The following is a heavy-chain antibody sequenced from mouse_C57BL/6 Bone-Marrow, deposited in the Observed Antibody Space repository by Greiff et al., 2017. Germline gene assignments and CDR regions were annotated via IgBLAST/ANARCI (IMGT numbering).Heavy chain of an antibody. J-gene: IGHJ2*01. CDR3: TRGELVFDY. CDR1: GFTFSSYA. V-gene: IGHV5-9-1*02. D-gene: IGHD4-1*01. CDR2: ISSGGDYI. Sequence: VKLVASGEGLVKPGGSLKLSCAASGFTFSSYAMSWVRQTPEKRLEWVAYISSGGDYIYYADTVKGRFTISRDNARNTLYLQMSSLKSEDTAMYYCTRGELVFDYWGQGTTLTVSS.